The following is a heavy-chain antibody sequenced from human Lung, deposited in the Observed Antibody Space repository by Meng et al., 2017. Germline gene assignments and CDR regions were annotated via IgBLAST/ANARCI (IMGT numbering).Heavy chain of an antibody. CDR2: INHSGST. J-gene: IGHJ4*02. D-gene: IGHD4-11*01. Sequence: QVQFKPGGAGFLKPSETLSLTCVVSGGSFSDYYWSWIRQSPGKGLEWIGEINHSGSTNYNPSLESRATISVDTSQNNLSLKLSSVTAADSAVYYCARGPTTMAHDFDYWGQGTLVTVSS. CDR3: ARGPTTMAHDFDY. CDR1: GGSFSDYY. V-gene: IGHV4-34*01.